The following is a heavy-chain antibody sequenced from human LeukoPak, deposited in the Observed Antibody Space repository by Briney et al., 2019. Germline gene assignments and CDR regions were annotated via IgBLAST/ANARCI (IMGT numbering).Heavy chain of an antibody. Sequence: GGSLRLSCAASGSTFSSYNMNWVRQASGKGLEWVSGISDSGDNTYYADSVKGRFTISRDNYENTLYLQMNSLRAEDTAVYYCAKIRDGYNMYYFDYWGQGTLVTVSS. CDR3: AKIRDGYNMYYFDY. CDR1: GSTFSSYN. D-gene: IGHD5-24*01. V-gene: IGHV3-23*01. J-gene: IGHJ4*02. CDR2: ISDSGDNT.